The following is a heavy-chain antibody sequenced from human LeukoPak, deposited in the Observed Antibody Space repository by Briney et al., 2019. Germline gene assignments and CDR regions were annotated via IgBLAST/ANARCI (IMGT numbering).Heavy chain of an antibody. Sequence: GGSLRLSCAASGFTFSSYGMHWVRQAPGKGLEWVAFIRYDGSNKYYADSVKGRSTISRDNSKNTLYLQMNSLRAEDTAVYYCATDSSGWQAAFDYWGQGTLVTVSS. CDR1: GFTFSSYG. D-gene: IGHD6-19*01. CDR3: ATDSSGWQAAFDY. CDR2: IRYDGSNK. V-gene: IGHV3-30*02. J-gene: IGHJ4*02.